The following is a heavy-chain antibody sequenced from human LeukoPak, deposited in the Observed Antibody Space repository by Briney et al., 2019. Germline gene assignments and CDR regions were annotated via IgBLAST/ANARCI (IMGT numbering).Heavy chain of an antibody. D-gene: IGHD2-2*01. CDR3: ARGCSSASCPFDY. Sequence: SETLSLTCTVSGGSISSYYWSWIRQPPGKGLECIGYMYYSGSTNYNPSLKSRIAISVDTSKNQFSLRLSSVTAADTAVYYCARGCSSASCPFDYWGQGSLVTVSS. CDR1: GGSISSYY. CDR2: MYYSGST. V-gene: IGHV4-59*12. J-gene: IGHJ4*02.